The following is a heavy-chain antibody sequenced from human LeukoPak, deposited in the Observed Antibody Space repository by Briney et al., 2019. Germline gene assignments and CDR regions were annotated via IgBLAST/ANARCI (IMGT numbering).Heavy chain of an antibody. Sequence: GASVKVSCKASGYTFTGYYMHWVRQAPGQGLEWMGWISAYNGNTNYAQKLQGRVTMTTDTSTSTAYMELRSLRSDDTAVYYCARDPYRRQQPGKINWFDPWGQGTLVTVSS. V-gene: IGHV1-18*04. CDR1: GYTFTGYY. CDR3: ARDPYRRQQPGKINWFDP. J-gene: IGHJ5*02. D-gene: IGHD6-13*01. CDR2: ISAYNGNT.